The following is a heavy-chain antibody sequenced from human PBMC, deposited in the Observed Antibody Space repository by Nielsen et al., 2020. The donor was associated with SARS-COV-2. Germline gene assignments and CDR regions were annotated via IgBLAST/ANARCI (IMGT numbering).Heavy chain of an antibody. D-gene: IGHD6-19*01. CDR3: ARPAVAGEIDY. Sequence: ASVKVSCKASGYTFTGYYMHWVRQAPGQGLEWMGRINPNSGGTNYAQKLQGRVTMTTDTSTSTAYMELRSLRSDDTAVYYCARPAVAGEIDYWGQGTLVTVSS. CDR1: GYTFTGYY. J-gene: IGHJ4*02. CDR2: INPNSGGT. V-gene: IGHV1-2*06.